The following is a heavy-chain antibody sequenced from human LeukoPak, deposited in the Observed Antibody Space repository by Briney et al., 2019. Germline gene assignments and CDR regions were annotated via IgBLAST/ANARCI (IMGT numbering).Heavy chain of an antibody. CDR2: SNPNSGGT. CDR1: GYTFTGYF. CDR3: ARVDSSGWYYVY. J-gene: IGHJ4*02. D-gene: IGHD6-19*01. V-gene: IGHV1-2*02. Sequence: ASVKVSCKASGYTFTGYFMHWVRQAPGKGLEWMGWSNPNSGGTYYVQKFQGRVTMTRDTSISTAYMELSRLTSDDTAVYYCARVDSSGWYYVYWGQGTLVTVSS.